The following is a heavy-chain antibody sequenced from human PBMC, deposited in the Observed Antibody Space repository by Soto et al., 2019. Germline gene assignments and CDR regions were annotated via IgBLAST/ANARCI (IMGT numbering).Heavy chain of an antibody. V-gene: IGHV3-72*01. D-gene: IGHD4-17*01. J-gene: IGHJ4*02. CDR1: GFTFSDHY. CDR2: TRNKANSYTT. Sequence: GGSLRLSCAASGFTFSDHYMDWVRQAPGKGLEWVGRTRNKANSYTTEYAASVKGRFTISRDDSKNSLYLQMNSLKTEDTAVYYCARVPYGDYHFDYWGQGTLVTVSS. CDR3: ARVPYGDYHFDY.